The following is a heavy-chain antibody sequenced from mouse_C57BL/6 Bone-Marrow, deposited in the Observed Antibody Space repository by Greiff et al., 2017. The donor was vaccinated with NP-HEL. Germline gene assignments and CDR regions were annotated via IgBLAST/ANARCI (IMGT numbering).Heavy chain of an antibody. CDR1: GYTFTDYN. CDR2: INPNNVGT. J-gene: IGHJ1*03. V-gene: IGHV1-18*01. Sequence: VQLKESGPELVKPGASVKIPCKASGYTFTDYNMDWVKQSHGKSLEWIGDINPNNVGTIYNQKFKGKATLTVDKSSSTAYMELRSLTSEDTAVYYCAIAPNYDGSSYGYVDVWGTGTTVTVSS. CDR3: AIAPNYDGSSYGYVDV. D-gene: IGHD1-1*01.